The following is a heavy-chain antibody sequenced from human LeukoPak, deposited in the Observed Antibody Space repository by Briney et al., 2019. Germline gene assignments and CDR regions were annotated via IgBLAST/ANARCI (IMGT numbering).Heavy chain of an antibody. J-gene: IGHJ5*02. CDR1: GYTFTSYY. Sequence: ASVKVSCKASGYTFTSYYIHWVRQAPGQGLEWMGVISPSAGSTGYAQMFQGRVTMTKDTSTSTVYMELSSLRFEDTAVYYCARGIQIWTQDPPLLGWFDPWGQGTLVTVSS. CDR2: ISPSAGST. V-gene: IGHV1-46*01. CDR3: ARGIQIWTQDPPLLGWFDP. D-gene: IGHD5-18*01.